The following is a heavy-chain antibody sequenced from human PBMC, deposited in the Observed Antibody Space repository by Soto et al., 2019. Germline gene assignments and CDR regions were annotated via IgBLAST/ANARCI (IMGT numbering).Heavy chain of an antibody. CDR2: IKQDGSEK. CDR3: AREGRSGNYYYYYGMDV. Sequence: PGGSLRLSCEASGFTFSIYWMSWVRQAPGKGLEWVANIKQDGSEKYYVDSVKGRFTISRDNAKNSLYLQMNSLRAEDTAVYYCAREGRSGNYYYYYGMDVWGQGTTVTV. D-gene: IGHD1-26*01. V-gene: IGHV3-7*03. CDR1: GFTFSIYW. J-gene: IGHJ6*02.